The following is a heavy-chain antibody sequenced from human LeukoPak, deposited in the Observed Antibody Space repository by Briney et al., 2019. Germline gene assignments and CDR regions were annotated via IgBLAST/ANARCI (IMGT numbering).Heavy chain of an antibody. V-gene: IGHV3-33*01. CDR1: GFTFSRFN. J-gene: IGHJ4*01. D-gene: IGHD3-3*01. CDR3: ARGFLDFDY. CDR2: IWYDGTDT. Sequence: PGKSQRLSCVASGFTFSRFNMHWVRQAPGKGLEWVALIWYDGTDTYYADSVKGRFTISRDDFKNTVYLQMNSLRAEDTALYYCARGFLDFDYWGHGTLVTVSS.